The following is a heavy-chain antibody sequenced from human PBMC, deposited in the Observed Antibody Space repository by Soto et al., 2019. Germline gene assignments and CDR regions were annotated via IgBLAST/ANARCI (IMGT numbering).Heavy chain of an antibody. Sequence: GGSLRLSCAASGFTFSSYSMNWVRQAPGKGLEWVSSISSSSSYIYYADSVKGRFTISRDNAKNSLYLQMNSLRAEDTAVYYCARPLPDAIDYDIYQDVWGKGTTVTVSS. V-gene: IGHV3-21*01. J-gene: IGHJ6*04. CDR2: ISSSSSYI. CDR3: ARPLPDAIDYDIYQDV. CDR1: GFTFSSYS. D-gene: IGHD3-9*01.